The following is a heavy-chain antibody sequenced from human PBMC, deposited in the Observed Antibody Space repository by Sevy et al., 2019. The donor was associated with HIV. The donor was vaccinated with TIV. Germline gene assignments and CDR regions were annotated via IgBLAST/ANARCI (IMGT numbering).Heavy chain of an antibody. CDR2: ISGSGCST. V-gene: IGHV3-23*01. CDR3: ANSRLYSSSWYEAFDI. Sequence: GGSLRLSCAASGFTFSSYAMSWVRQAPGKGLEWVSAISGSGCSTYYADSVKGRFTISRDNSKNTLYLQMNSLRAEDTAVYYCANSRLYSSSWYEAFDIWGQGTMVTVSS. CDR1: GFTFSSYA. D-gene: IGHD6-13*01. J-gene: IGHJ3*02.